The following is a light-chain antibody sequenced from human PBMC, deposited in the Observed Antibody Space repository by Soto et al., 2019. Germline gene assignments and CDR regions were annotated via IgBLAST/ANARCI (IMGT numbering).Light chain of an antibody. CDR1: ASTIGRNY. CDR2: RNS. J-gene: IGLJ1*01. CDR3: AAWDDNLSGFYL. Sequence: QSALTQSPSASGTPGQRVTISCSGSASTIGRNYVYWYQQLPGTAPKLLIYRNSQRPSGVPDRFSGSKSGTSASLAISGLRSEDEADYYCAAWDDNLSGFYLFGDGTKVTVL. V-gene: IGLV1-47*01.